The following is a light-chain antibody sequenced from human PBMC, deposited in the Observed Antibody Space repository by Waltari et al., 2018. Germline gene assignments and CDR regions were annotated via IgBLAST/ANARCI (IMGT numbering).Light chain of an antibody. Sequence: DIVMTQSPLSLPVTPGEPASISCRSSQSLLQINGNNYLDWYLQKPGQSPQLLIYLGSNRASGVPYRFSGSGSGTDFTLKISRVEAEDVGVYYCMQALQTPLTFGGGTKVEIK. CDR3: MQALQTPLT. J-gene: IGKJ4*01. CDR2: LGS. V-gene: IGKV2-28*01. CDR1: QSLLQINGNNY.